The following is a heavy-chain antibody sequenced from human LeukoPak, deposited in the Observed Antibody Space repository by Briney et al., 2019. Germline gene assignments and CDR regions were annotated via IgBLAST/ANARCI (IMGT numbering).Heavy chain of an antibody. J-gene: IGHJ4*02. Sequence: GGSLRLSCAASGFTFSSYAMGWVRQAPGKGLEWVSAISASGGSTYYADSVKGRFTISRDNSKNTLYLQMNSLRAEDTAVYYCAKTGDMGGPYYFDYWGQGTLVTVSS. D-gene: IGHD7-27*01. CDR2: ISASGGST. CDR1: GFTFSSYA. CDR3: AKTGDMGGPYYFDY. V-gene: IGHV3-23*01.